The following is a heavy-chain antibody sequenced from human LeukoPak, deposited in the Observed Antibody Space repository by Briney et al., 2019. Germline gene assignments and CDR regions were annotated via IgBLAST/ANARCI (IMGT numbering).Heavy chain of an antibody. D-gene: IGHD3-3*01. J-gene: IGHJ4*02. CDR3: ARDTYYDFWSGSRGDCFDY. V-gene: IGHV3-20*04. Sequence: GGSLRLSCAASGFTFDDYGMSWVRQAPGKGLEWVSGINWNGGSTGYADSVKGRFTISRDNAKNSLYLQMNSLRAEDTAVYYCARDTYYDFWSGSRGDCFDYWGQGTLVTVSS. CDR2: INWNGGST. CDR1: GFTFDDYG.